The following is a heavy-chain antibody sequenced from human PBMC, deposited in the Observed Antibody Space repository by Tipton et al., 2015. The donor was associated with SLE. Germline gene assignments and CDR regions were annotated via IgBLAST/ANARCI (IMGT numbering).Heavy chain of an antibody. CDR1: GFTVSSNY. CDR3: ARDGPSGSYGY. J-gene: IGHJ4*02. Sequence: SLRLSCAASGFTVSSNYMSWVRQAPGKGLEWVSVIYSGGSTYYADSVKGGFTISRDNSKNTLYLQMNSLRAEDTAVYYCARDGPSGSYGYWGQGTLVTVSS. CDR2: IYSGGST. D-gene: IGHD1-26*01. V-gene: IGHV3-66*01.